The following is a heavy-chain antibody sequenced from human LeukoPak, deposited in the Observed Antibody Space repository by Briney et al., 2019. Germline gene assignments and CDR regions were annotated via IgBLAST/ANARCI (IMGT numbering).Heavy chain of an antibody. CDR3: AKAPNGGYDLDAFDI. CDR2: ISGSGGST. V-gene: IGHV3-23*01. D-gene: IGHD5-12*01. J-gene: IGHJ3*02. Sequence: GGSLRLSCAASGFTFSSYAMSWVRQAPGKGLEWVSAISGSGGSTYYVDSVKGRFTISRDNSKNTLYLQMNSLRAEDTAVYYCAKAPNGGYDLDAFDIWGQGTMVTVSS. CDR1: GFTFSSYA.